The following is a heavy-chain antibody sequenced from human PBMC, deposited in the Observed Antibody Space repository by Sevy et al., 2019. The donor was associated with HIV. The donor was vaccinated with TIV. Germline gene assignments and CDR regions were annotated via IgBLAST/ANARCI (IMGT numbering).Heavy chain of an antibody. CDR1: GYTFTSYG. Sequence: ASVKVSCKASGYTFTSYGISWVRQAPGQGLEWMGWISAYNDNTNYAQKLQGRVTMTTDTSTSTAYMELRSLRSDDTAVYYCARGYLDSGSYRPLRYYYYMDVWGKGTTVTVSS. CDR2: ISAYNDNT. CDR3: ARGYLDSGSYRPLRYYYYMDV. J-gene: IGHJ6*03. V-gene: IGHV1-18*01. D-gene: IGHD1-26*01.